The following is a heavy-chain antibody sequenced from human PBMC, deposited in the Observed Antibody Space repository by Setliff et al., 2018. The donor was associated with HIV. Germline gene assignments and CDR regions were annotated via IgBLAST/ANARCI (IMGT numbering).Heavy chain of an antibody. D-gene: IGHD3-10*01. J-gene: IGHJ6*02. V-gene: IGHV3-11*04. CDR3: AKDLFAMVRGIGAYYYGMDV. CDR1: GFTFSDYY. Sequence: PGGSLRLSCVASGFTFSDYYMSWIRQAPGKGLEWVSYITNSGTTIYYADSVKGRFTISRDNAKNSLYLQMNSLSAEDTAVYYCAKDLFAMVRGIGAYYYGMDVWGQGTTVTVSS. CDR2: ITNSGTTI.